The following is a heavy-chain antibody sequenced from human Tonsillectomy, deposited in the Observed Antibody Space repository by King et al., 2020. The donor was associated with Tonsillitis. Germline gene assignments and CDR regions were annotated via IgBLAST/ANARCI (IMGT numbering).Heavy chain of an antibody. Sequence: VQLVQSGAEVKKPGSSVKVSCKASGGTFSNHGISWVRQAPGQGLEWMGGIIPIFGTANYAQKFQGRVTITADESTETAYMELISLRSEDTAVYYCARVSHYYDSTGYYYDYWGQGTLVTVSS. D-gene: IGHD3-22*01. CDR3: ARVSHYYDSTGYYYDY. CDR2: IIPIFGTA. J-gene: IGHJ4*02. CDR1: GGTFSNHG. V-gene: IGHV1-69*01.